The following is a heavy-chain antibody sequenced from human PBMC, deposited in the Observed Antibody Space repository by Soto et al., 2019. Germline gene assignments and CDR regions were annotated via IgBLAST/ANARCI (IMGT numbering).Heavy chain of an antibody. CDR3: ARDIFGGSYDFCH. Sequence: EVQLVESGGGLVQPGGSLTLSCAAFGFTVNNLFMTWVRQAPGKGLEWVSTFSSDGSRYYADSVKVRFTISKDYSKNTLYLEMNSLRAGDTAVYYCARDIFGGSYDFCHGGQGTLVTVSS. V-gene: IGHV3-66*01. CDR2: FSSDGSR. D-gene: IGHD3-3*01. CDR1: GFTVNNLF. J-gene: IGHJ4*02.